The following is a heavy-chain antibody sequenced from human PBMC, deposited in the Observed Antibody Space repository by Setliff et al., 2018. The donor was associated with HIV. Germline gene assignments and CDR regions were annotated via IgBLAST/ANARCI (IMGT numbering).Heavy chain of an antibody. Sequence: SETLSLTCSVSGGPVSSNNYYWGWIRQPPGKGLEWIGSIYHGGTTFYNPSLKSRVTISVDKSNNQFSLKLNSVTAADTAVYHCASQTMAHYYYYMDVWGKGTTVTVSS. J-gene: IGHJ6*03. D-gene: IGHD3-10*01. CDR3: ASQTMAHYYYYMDV. V-gene: IGHV4-39*01. CDR1: GGPVSSNNYY. CDR2: IYHGGTT.